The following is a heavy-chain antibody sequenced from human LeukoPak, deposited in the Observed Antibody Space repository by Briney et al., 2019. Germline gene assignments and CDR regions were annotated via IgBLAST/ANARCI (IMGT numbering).Heavy chain of an antibody. V-gene: IGHV1-3*01. CDR3: ARDDCGDTCYPGGY. CDR1: GYIFTKYV. Sequence: ASVTVSCKASGYIFTKYVVHWVRQAPGQRPEWMGWIKAGNGDTKYSQNFQDRLTITRDTSASTVYMELSSLTSGDTALYYCARDDCGDTCYPGGYWGQGTLVTVSS. J-gene: IGHJ4*02. D-gene: IGHD2-21*01. CDR2: IKAGNGDT.